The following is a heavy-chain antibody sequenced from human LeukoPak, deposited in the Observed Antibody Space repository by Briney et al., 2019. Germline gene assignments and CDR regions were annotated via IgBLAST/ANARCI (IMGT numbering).Heavy chain of an antibody. J-gene: IGHJ4*02. CDR3: TRVYYSSSSHHFDY. CDR2: IYPGDSDT. Sequence: GESLEISCKGSGYIFTGYWIGWVRQMPGKGLEWMGTIYPGDSDTRYSPSFQGQVTISGDKSISTAYLQWSSLKASDTAMYYCTRVYYSSSSHHFDYWGQGTLVTVSS. CDR1: GYIFTGYW. D-gene: IGHD6-6*01. V-gene: IGHV5-51*01.